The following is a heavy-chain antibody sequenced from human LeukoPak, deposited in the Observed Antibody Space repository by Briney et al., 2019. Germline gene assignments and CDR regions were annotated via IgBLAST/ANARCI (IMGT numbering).Heavy chain of an antibody. CDR1: GATFTSYA. CDR2: IIPIFGAA. V-gene: IGHV1-69*05. J-gene: IGHJ5*02. D-gene: IGHD2-21*01. Sequence: SVKLCCKASGATFTSYAISWRREAPGPGLEWMGGIIPIFGAANYAQKFQGRVTITTHESTSTPGMELRSLRSEDTDVYDCARVQGCGARSTRWFDPWGQGILVTVSS. CDR3: ARVQGCGARSTRWFDP.